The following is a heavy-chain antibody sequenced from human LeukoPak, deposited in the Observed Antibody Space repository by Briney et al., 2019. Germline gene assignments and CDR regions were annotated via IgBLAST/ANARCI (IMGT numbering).Heavy chain of an antibody. CDR1: GFTFSSYA. J-gene: IGHJ4*02. V-gene: IGHV3-30*04. Sequence: GGSLRLSCAASGFTFSSYAMHWVRQAPGKGLEWVAVISYDGSNKYYADSVKGRFTISRDNSKNTLYLQMNSLRAEDTAVYYCARPKVLLWFGELLSPFDYWGQGTLVTVSS. CDR3: ARPKVLLWFGELLSPFDY. CDR2: ISYDGSNK. D-gene: IGHD3-10*01.